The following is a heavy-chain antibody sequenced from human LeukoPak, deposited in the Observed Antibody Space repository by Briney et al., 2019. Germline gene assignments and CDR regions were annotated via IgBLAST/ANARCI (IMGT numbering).Heavy chain of an antibody. CDR2: IYYNGST. J-gene: IGHJ4*02. V-gene: IGHV4-59*08. D-gene: IGHD5-18*01. CDR3: ARHRGYSYGNPSFDY. CDR1: GGSFSSNS. Sequence: SETLSLTCTVSGGSFSSNSWSWIRQPPGKGLEWIGYIYYNGSTNYNPSLKSRVTISVDTSKRQFSLKLSSVTATDTAVYYCARHRGYSYGNPSFDYWGQGTLVTVSS.